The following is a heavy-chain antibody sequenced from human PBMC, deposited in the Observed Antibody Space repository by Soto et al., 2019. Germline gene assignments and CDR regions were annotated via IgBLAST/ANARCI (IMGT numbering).Heavy chain of an antibody. D-gene: IGHD2-2*01. CDR1: GGTFSSYA. CDR3: ARGTDCSSTSCSTPYYYYYGMDV. J-gene: IGHJ6*02. Sequence: SVKVSCKASGGTFSSYAISWVRQAPGQGLEWMGGIIPTFGTANYAQKFQGRVTITADESTSTAYMELSSLRSEDTAVYYCARGTDCSSTSCSTPYYYYYGMDVWGQGTTVTVSS. CDR2: IIPTFGTA. V-gene: IGHV1-69*13.